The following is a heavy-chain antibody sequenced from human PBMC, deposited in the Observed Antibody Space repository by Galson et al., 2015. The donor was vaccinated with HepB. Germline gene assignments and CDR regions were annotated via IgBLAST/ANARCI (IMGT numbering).Heavy chain of an antibody. D-gene: IGHD2-2*01. V-gene: IGHV3-21*01. CDR2: ISSSSSYI. CDR3: ARVAFGRYCSSTSCYSPYYYYYYMDV. Sequence: SLRLSCAASGFTFSSYSMNWVRQAPGKGLEWVSSISSSSSYIYYADSVKGRFTISRDNAKNSLHLQMNSLRAEDTAVYYCARVAFGRYCSSTSCYSPYYYYYYMDVWGKGTTVTVSS. J-gene: IGHJ6*03. CDR1: GFTFSSYS.